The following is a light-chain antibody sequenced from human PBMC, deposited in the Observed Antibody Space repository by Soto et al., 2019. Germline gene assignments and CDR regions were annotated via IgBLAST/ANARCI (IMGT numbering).Light chain of an antibody. Sequence: PGERATLSCRASQSVSSTRLAWYQQKPGQAPRLLIYGASTRATGVADRFSGSGSGTDFTLTISRVEPEDFAVNSCKLNGDSINFGQGTRLEI. CDR2: GAS. CDR3: KLNGDSIN. V-gene: IGKV3-20*01. J-gene: IGKJ5*01. CDR1: QSVSSTR.